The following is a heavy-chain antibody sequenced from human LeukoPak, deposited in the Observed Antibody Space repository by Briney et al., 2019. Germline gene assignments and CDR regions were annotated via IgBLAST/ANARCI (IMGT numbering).Heavy chain of an antibody. D-gene: IGHD3-22*01. V-gene: IGHV1-46*01. CDR3: ARDLYTYYYDSSGYSPFDY. CDR2: INPSGGST. CDR1: GYTFTSYY. J-gene: IGHJ4*02. Sequence: ASVKVSCKASGYTFTSYYMHWVRQAPGQGLEWMGIINPSGGSTSYAQKFQGRVTMTRDTSTSTVYMELSSLRSEDTAVYYCARDLYTYYYDSSGYSPFDYGGQGTLVTVSS.